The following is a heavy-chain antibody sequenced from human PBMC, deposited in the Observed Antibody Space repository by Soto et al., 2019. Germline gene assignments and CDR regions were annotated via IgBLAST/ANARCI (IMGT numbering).Heavy chain of an antibody. CDR1: GYTFTGYY. J-gene: IGHJ4*02. CDR2: INPNSGGT. Sequence: ASVKVSCKASGYTFTGYYMHWVRQAPGQGLEWMGWINPNSGGTNYAQNFQGWVTVTRDTSTATAYMDLSALTSDDTAMYYCARGLGLGDCWGQGTLVTVPS. D-gene: IGHD3-9*01. CDR3: ARGLGLGDC. V-gene: IGHV1-2*04.